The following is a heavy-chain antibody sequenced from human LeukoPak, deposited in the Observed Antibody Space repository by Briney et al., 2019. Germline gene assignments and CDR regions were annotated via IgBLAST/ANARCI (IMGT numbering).Heavy chain of an antibody. CDR3: ARGRPMVRGIPILDY. CDR2: MNPNSGNT. Sequence: ASVKVSCNASGYTFTSYDINWVRQATGQGLEWMRWMNPNSGNTVYAQNFQGRVTMTRNTSISTGYMELSSMRSADTAVYYCARGRPMVRGIPILDYWGQGTLVTVSS. J-gene: IGHJ4*02. CDR1: GYTFTSYD. D-gene: IGHD3-10*01. V-gene: IGHV1-8*01.